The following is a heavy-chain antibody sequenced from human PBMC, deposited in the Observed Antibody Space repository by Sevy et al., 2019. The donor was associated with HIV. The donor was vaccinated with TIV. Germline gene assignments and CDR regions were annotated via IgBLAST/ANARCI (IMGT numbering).Heavy chain of an antibody. V-gene: IGHV3-7*01. CDR1: GFTFSSYW. Sequence: GGSLRLSCAASGFTFSSYWMSWVRQAPGKGLEWVANIKQDGSEKDYVDSVKGRFTISRDNAKNSLYLQMYSLRAEDTAVYYCAREGTERGYSYGYYFDYWGQGTLVTVSS. J-gene: IGHJ4*02. CDR3: AREGTERGYSYGYYFDY. D-gene: IGHD5-18*01. CDR2: IKQDGSEK.